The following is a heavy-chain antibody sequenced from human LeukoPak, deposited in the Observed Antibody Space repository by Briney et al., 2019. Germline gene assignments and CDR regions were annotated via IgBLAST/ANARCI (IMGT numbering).Heavy chain of an antibody. CDR1: GGSLSSSSYY. J-gene: IGHJ4*02. V-gene: IGHV4-39*07. Sequence: SETLSLTCTVSGGSLSSSSYYWGWLRQPPGRGLEWIGSIYYSGSTYYNPSLKSRVTISVDTSKNQFSLKLSSVTAADTAVYYCARGGRAVAGIAAAGTLVYWGQGTLVTVSS. CDR2: IYYSGST. D-gene: IGHD6-13*01. CDR3: ARGGRAVAGIAAAGTLVY.